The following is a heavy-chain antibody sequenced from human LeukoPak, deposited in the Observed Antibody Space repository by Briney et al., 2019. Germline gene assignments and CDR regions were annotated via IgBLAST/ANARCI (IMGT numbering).Heavy chain of an antibody. Sequence: SVKVSCKASGFTFTSSAMQWVRQARGQRLEWIGWIVVGSGNTNYAQKFQERVTITRDMSTGTAYMELSSLRSEDTAVYYCAAGFDTGPSQAAYYYYYGMDVWGQGTTVTVSS. CDR1: GFTFTSSA. CDR2: IVVGSGNT. CDR3: AAGFDTGPSQAAYYYYYGMDV. J-gene: IGHJ6*02. V-gene: IGHV1-58*02. D-gene: IGHD5-18*01.